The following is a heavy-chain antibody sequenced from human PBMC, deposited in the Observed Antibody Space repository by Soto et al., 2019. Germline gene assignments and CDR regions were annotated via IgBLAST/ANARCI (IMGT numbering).Heavy chain of an antibody. CDR1: GFTFDDYA. D-gene: IGHD6-13*01. V-gene: IGHV3-9*01. Sequence: SLRLSCAASGFTFDDYAMHWVRQVPGKGLEWVSGINWNSGSIGYGDSVKGRFAISRDNAKNSLHLQMNSLSAEDTAFYYCVKDESINWYSGHFRHWGQGTQVIVSS. CDR3: VKDESINWYSGHFRH. J-gene: IGHJ1*01. CDR2: INWNSGSI.